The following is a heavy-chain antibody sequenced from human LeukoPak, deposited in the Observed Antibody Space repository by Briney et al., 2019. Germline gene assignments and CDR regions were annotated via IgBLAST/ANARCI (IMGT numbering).Heavy chain of an antibody. J-gene: IGHJ4*02. CDR1: GFTFSSYA. Sequence: GGSLRLSCAASGFTFSSYAMSWVRQAPGKGLEWVSGISGSGGSTYYADSVKGRFTISRDNSKNTLYVQMNSLRAEDTAIYYCAKDLGYCSGGSCFIDYFDYWGQGTLVTVSS. V-gene: IGHV3-23*01. CDR3: AKDLGYCSGGSCFIDYFDY. CDR2: ISGSGGST. D-gene: IGHD2-15*01.